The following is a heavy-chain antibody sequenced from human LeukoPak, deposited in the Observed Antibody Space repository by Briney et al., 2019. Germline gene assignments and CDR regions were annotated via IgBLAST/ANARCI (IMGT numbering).Heavy chain of an antibody. CDR1: GFTVSSNY. D-gene: IGHD3-10*01. J-gene: IGHJ6*02. Sequence: GGSLRLSCAASGFTVSSNYMSWVRQAPGKGLEWVSVIYSGGSTYYADSVKGRFTISRDNSKNTLYLQVNSLRAEDTAVYYCARVPMVRGVIESYYYYGMDVWGQGTTVTVSS. V-gene: IGHV3-53*01. CDR2: IYSGGST. CDR3: ARVPMVRGVIESYYYYGMDV.